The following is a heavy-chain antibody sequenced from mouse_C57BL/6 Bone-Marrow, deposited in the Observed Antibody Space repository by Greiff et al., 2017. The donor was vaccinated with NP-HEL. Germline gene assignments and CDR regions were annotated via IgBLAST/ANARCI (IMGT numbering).Heavy chain of an antibody. D-gene: IGHD1-1*01. CDR2: ISNGGGST. CDR3: ARLITTVVAGAMDY. J-gene: IGHJ4*01. Sequence: EVKLMESGGGLVQPGGSLKLSCAASGFTFSDYYMYWVRQTPEKRLEWVAYISNGGGSTYYPDTVKGRFTISRDNAKNTLYLQMSRLKSEDTAMYYCARLITTVVAGAMDYWGKGTSVTVSS. V-gene: IGHV5-12*01. CDR1: GFTFSDYY.